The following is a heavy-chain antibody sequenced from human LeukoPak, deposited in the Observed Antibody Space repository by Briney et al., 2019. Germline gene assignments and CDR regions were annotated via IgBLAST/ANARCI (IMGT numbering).Heavy chain of an antibody. J-gene: IGHJ6*03. CDR2: IIPIFGTA. V-gene: IGHV1-69*05. Sequence: SVKVSCKASGGTFSSYAISWVRQAPGQGLEWMGGIIPIFGTANYAQKFQGRVTITTDESTSTAYMELSSLRSEDTAVYYCARGDGERYYCYYMDVWGKGTTVTVSS. CDR1: GGTFSSYA. CDR3: ARGDGERYYCYYMDV. D-gene: IGHD3-16*01.